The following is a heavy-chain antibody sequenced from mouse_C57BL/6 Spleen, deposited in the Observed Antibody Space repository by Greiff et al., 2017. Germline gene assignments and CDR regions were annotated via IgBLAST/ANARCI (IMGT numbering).Heavy chain of an antibody. CDR2: IHPNSGST. CDR1: FYPFPSSW. CDR3: ARKDITTVVATDWYFDV. J-gene: IGHJ1*03. V-gene: IGHV1-64*01. D-gene: IGHD1-1*01. Sequence: QVQLQQPVADLFPPFSSVPLSFTSSFYPFPSSWMHWVKQRPGQGLEWIGMIHPNSGSTNYNEKFKSKATLTVDKSSSTAYMQLSSLTSEDSAVYYCARKDITTVVATDWYFDVWGTGTTVTVSS.